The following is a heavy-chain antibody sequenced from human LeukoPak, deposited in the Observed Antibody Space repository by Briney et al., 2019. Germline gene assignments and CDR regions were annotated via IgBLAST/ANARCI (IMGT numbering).Heavy chain of an antibody. D-gene: IGHD6-13*01. CDR2: INPNSGNT. Sequence: GASVKVSCKASGYTFTGYYMHWVRQAPGQGLEWMGWINPNSGNTGYAQKFQGRVTMTRNTSISTAYMELSSLRSEDTAVYYCARVLPGIAAAGSLGGRNWFDPWGQGTLVTVSS. V-gene: IGHV1-8*02. J-gene: IGHJ5*02. CDR1: GYTFTGYY. CDR3: ARVLPGIAAAGSLGGRNWFDP.